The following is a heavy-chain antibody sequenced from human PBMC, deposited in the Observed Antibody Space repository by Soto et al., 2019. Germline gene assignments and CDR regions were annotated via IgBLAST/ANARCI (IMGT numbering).Heavy chain of an antibody. V-gene: IGHV4-39*01. CDR3: AKRPFLSNYFDY. D-gene: IGHD3-16*01. J-gene: IGHJ4*02. CDR1: GGSISSSIYY. Sequence: PSETLSLTCTVSGGSISSSIYYWGWIRQPPGKGLEWIGSIYYSGSTYYNPSLKSRVTISVDTSKNQFSLKLSSVTAADTAVYYCAKRPFLSNYFDYWGQGTLVTVSS. CDR2: IYYSGST.